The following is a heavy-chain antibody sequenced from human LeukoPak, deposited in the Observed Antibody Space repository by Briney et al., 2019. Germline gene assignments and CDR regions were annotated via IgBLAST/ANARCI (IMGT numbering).Heavy chain of an antibody. CDR1: GGTFSSYA. J-gene: IGHJ6*02. V-gene: IGHV1-69*13. Sequence: SVKVSCKASGGTFSSYAISWVRQAPGQGLEWMGGIIPIFGTANYAQKFQGRVTITADESTSTAYMELSSLRSEDTAVYCCARDRARYYYDSSGYPGNYYYYGMDVWGQGTTVTVSS. D-gene: IGHD3-22*01. CDR3: ARDRARYYYDSSGYPGNYYYYGMDV. CDR2: IIPIFGTA.